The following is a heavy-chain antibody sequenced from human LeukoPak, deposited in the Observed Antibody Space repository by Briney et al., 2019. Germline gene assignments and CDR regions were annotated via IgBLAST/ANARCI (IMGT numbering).Heavy chain of an antibody. J-gene: IGHJ6*03. Sequence: PSETLSLACTVSGGSISSSSYYWGWIRQPPGKGLEWIGSIYYSGSTYYNPSLKSRVTISVDTSKNQFSLKLSSVTAADTAVYYCARIYDSSGWWRAVRGVLYYMDVWGKGTTVTVSS. D-gene: IGHD3-22*01. CDR1: GGSISSSSYY. CDR3: ARIYDSSGWWRAVRGVLYYMDV. V-gene: IGHV4-39*01. CDR2: IYYSGST.